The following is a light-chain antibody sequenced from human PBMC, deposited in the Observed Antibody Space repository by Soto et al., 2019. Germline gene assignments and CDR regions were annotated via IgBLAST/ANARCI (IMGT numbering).Light chain of an antibody. CDR2: EVS. CDR1: SSDVGGYNY. Sequence: QSALTQPASVSGSPGQSITISCTGTSSDVGGYNYVSWYQQHPGKAPKLMIYEVSNRPSGVSNRFSGSKSGNTASLTISGLHAEDEADYYYSSYTSSSTSVVFGGGTKLTVL. V-gene: IGLV2-14*01. CDR3: SSYTSSSTSVV. J-gene: IGLJ2*01.